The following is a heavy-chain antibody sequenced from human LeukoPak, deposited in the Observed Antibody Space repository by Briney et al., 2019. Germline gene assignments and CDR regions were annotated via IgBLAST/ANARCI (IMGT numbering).Heavy chain of an antibody. CDR3: ARDYGDALIWFGEANPHAFDI. D-gene: IGHD3-10*01. J-gene: IGHJ3*02. CDR2: INPNSGGT. V-gene: IGHV1-2*02. CDR1: GYTFTGYY. Sequence: ASVKVSCKASGYTFTGYYMHWVRQAPGRGLEWMGWINPNSGGTNYAKKFQGRVTMTRDTSISTAYMELSRLRSDDTAVDYCARDYGDALIWFGEANPHAFDIWGQGTMVTVSS.